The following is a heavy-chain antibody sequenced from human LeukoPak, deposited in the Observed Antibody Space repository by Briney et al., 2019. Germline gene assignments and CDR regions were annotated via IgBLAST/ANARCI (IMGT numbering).Heavy chain of an antibody. D-gene: IGHD3-9*01. J-gene: IGHJ4*02. Sequence: ASVKVSCKASGYTFTSYTIHWVRQAPGQRLEWMGWINAGNGNTKYSQEFQDRVTITRDTSASTAYVELSRLRSDDTAVYYCARGAKYYDILTGYYPTYYFDYWGQGTLVTVSS. CDR3: ARGAKYYDILTGYYPTYYFDY. V-gene: IGHV1-3*01. CDR1: GYTFTSYT. CDR2: INAGNGNT.